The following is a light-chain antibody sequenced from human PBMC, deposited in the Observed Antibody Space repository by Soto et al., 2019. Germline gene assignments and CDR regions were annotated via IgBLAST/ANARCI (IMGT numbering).Light chain of an antibody. Sequence: QSALTQPRSVSGSPGQSVTISCTGNSSDVGGYNYVSWYQQHPGKAPKLMIYDVSKRPSGVPDRFSGSKSGNTASLTISGLQAEDEADYYCCSYAGSYTPFGGGTKLTVL. J-gene: IGLJ2*01. CDR3: CSYAGSYTP. CDR2: DVS. V-gene: IGLV2-11*01. CDR1: SSDVGGYNY.